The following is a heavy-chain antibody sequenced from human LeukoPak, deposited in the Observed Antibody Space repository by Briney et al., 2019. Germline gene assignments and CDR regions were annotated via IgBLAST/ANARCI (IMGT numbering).Heavy chain of an antibody. Sequence: SVKVSCKASGGTFSSYAISWVRQAPGQGLEWMGGIIPIFGTANYAQKFQGRVTITVDESTSTAYMELSSLRSEDTAVYYCARVEYYYDSSGYWDAFDIWGQGTMVTVSS. J-gene: IGHJ3*02. CDR3: ARVEYYYDSSGYWDAFDI. CDR1: GGTFSSYA. CDR2: IIPIFGTA. D-gene: IGHD3-22*01. V-gene: IGHV1-69*13.